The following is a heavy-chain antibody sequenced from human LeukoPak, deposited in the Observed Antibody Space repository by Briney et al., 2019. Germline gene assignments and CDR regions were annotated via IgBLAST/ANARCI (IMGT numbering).Heavy chain of an antibody. D-gene: IGHD2/OR15-2a*01. CDR1: GFTFSTYW. Sequence: GGSLGLSCAASGFTFSTYWMSWVRQARGKGLEWVANIKQDGNEKYYVDSVKGRFTISRDNAKNSLYLQMNSLRAEDTAVYFCARDPRGIYYFYPFDYGGQGTLVTVSS. V-gene: IGHV3-7*05. J-gene: IGHJ4*02. CDR2: IKQDGNEK. CDR3: ARDPRGIYYFYPFDY.